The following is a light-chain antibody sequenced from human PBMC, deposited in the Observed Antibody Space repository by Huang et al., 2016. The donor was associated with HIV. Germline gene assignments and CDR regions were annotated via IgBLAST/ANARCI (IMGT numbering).Light chain of an antibody. CDR2: NTS. Sequence: EIVLTQSPATLSLSPGERATLSCRAGQSVSGYLAWYQQKPGQAPRLLIYNTSNRAAGIPGRFSGSGSGTDVTLTISSLEPEDFAIYYCQLRTNRPPRYTFGQGTKLEI. V-gene: IGKV3-11*01. CDR3: QLRTNRPPRYT. CDR1: QSVSGY. J-gene: IGKJ2*01.